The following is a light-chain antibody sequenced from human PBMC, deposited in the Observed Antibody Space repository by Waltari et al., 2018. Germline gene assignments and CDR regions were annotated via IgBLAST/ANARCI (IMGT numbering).Light chain of an antibody. CDR2: EVN. V-gene: IGLV2-8*01. Sequence: QSALTQPPSASGSPGQSVTISCTGTSTDVGSYNSVSWYQLHPGKSPKLMIFEVNKRPSGVPDRFFGFKSGNTASLTVSGLQPEDEADYYCSSYGGSNKLLFGGGTRLTVL. CDR3: SSYGGSNKLL. CDR1: STDVGSYNS. J-gene: IGLJ2*01.